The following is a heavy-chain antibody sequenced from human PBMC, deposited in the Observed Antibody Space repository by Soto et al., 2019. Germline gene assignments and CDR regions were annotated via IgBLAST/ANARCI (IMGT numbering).Heavy chain of an antibody. V-gene: IGHV4-59*08. Sequence: QVQLQESGPGLVKPSETLSLTCTVSGGSISSYYWSWIRQPPGKGLEWIGYIYYSGSTNYNPSLKSRVTISVDTSTNHFSLKLSSVIAADTAVYYCARLIDYGDPGPFDIWVHGTMVTVSS. D-gene: IGHD4-17*01. CDR1: GGSISSYY. CDR3: ARLIDYGDPGPFDI. J-gene: IGHJ3*02. CDR2: IYYSGST.